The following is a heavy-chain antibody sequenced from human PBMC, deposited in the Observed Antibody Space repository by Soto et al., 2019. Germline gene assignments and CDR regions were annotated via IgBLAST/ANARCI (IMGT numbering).Heavy chain of an antibody. D-gene: IGHD6-19*01. J-gene: IGHJ4*02. Sequence: GGSLRLSCVASGFSISTHALTWVRQAPGKGLEWVSSFSGRSGDTYYAASVKGRFTISGDSSKNTVILQMNNLRADGTALYYCARDSSAWPNYFDSWGQGIQVTVS. CDR1: GFSISTHA. CDR3: ARDSSAWPNYFDS. CDR2: FSGRSGDT. V-gene: IGHV3-23*01.